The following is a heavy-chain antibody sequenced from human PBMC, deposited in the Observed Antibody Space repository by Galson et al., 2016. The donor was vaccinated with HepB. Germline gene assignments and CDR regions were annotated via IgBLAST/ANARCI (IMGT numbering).Heavy chain of an antibody. J-gene: IGHJ4*02. Sequence: SVKVSCKASGYTFINNFMHWVRQAPGQEFEWIGILNPTTGTTTYSQNFQGRVTMTRDTSTNTVYMKLKSLKYDDTAVYYCARKDVHGGKSNFDLWGQGTLVTVSS. CDR3: ARKDVHGGKSNFDL. D-gene: IGHD4-23*01. V-gene: IGHV1-46*01. CDR1: GYTFINNF. CDR2: LNPTTGTT.